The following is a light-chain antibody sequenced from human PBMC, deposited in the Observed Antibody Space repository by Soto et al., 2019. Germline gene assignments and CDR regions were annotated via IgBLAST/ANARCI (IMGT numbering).Light chain of an antibody. CDR3: QQYKNWPPMYT. CDR2: AAS. CDR1: QSISSN. Sequence: DIVMTQSPATLSLSPGERATLSCRASQSISSNLAWYQHKPGQAPGLLIYAASTRASGIPARFSGGGSGTEFSLTITSLQSEDFAIYYCQQYKNWPPMYTFGQGTRLEI. J-gene: IGKJ2*01. V-gene: IGKV3-15*01.